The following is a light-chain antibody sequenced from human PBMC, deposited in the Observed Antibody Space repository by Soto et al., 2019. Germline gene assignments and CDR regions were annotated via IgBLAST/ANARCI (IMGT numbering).Light chain of an antibody. J-gene: IGKJ4*01. CDR3: QQLYSHPLT. Sequence: IQLTQSPSSLSASVGDRVTITCRASQGITSYLAWYQQRPGKAPGLLIYSASTLQSGVPSRFSGSGYGTDFSRTISNLQPEDFATYCCQQLYSHPLTFGGGTKVEIK. CDR2: SAS. V-gene: IGKV1-9*01. CDR1: QGITSY.